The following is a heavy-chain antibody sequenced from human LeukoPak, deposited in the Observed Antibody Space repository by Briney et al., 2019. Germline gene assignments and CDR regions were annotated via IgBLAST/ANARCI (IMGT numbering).Heavy chain of an antibody. CDR2: VSGRGT. CDR1: GFTFSNYA. J-gene: IGHJ4*02. Sequence: GGSLRLSCAASGFTFSNYAMTWVRQAPGKGLEWVPGVSGRGTFYAESVRGRFTISRDNSKNMLFLQMNSLRGDDTAVYYCAKELAAADNPAFDYWGQGILVTVSS. CDR3: AKELAAADNPAFDY. V-gene: IGHV3-23*01. D-gene: IGHD6-13*01.